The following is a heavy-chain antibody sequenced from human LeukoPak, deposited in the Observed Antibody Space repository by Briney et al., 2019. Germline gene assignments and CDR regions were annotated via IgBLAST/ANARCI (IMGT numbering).Heavy chain of an antibody. CDR3: AKPPLNQHNLDR. CDR2: IQHDESNN. V-gene: IGHV3-30*02. Sequence: GGSLRLSCAVSGFTFSLYGMHWVRQAPGKGLEWVAFIQHDESNNYYADSVKGRFTISRDNSKNTVYLQMNRLRTEDTAVYYCAKPPLNQHNLDRWGQGTLVTVSS. J-gene: IGHJ5*02. CDR1: GFTFSLYG.